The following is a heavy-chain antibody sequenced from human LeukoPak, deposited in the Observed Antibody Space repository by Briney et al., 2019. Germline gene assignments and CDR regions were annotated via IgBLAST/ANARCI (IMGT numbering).Heavy chain of an antibody. CDR3: VRDSRYGSGWFEDGLDF. J-gene: IGHJ6*02. Sequence: KPSETLSLTCTVSGGSISSYYWSWIRQPPGQGLEWLGHINDRGSTNYNPSLQGRVTISIDTSKNQFSLKVNSVTAADTAVYYCVRDSRYGSGWFEDGLDFWGQGTTVTVSS. CDR1: GGSISSYY. D-gene: IGHD6-13*01. V-gene: IGHV4-59*01. CDR2: INDRGST.